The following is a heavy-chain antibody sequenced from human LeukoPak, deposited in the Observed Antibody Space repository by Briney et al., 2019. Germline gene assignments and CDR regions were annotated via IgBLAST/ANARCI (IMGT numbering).Heavy chain of an antibody. D-gene: IGHD1-20*01. CDR1: GGSINSYY. V-gene: IGHV4-4*07. J-gene: IGHJ4*02. CDR2: SYASGST. CDR3: ARGTSYNWNVFDY. Sequence: SETLSLTCTVSGGSINSYYWTWIRQPAGKGLECIGRSYASGSTNYNPTLKSRVTMSVDTSKSQLSLKLSSVTAADTAVYYCARGTSYNWNVFDYWGQGTLVTVSS.